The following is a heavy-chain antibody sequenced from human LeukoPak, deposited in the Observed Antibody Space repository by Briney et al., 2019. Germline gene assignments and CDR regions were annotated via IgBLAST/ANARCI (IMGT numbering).Heavy chain of an antibody. V-gene: IGHV1-69*01. CDR3: ARDASTLAAGVLTGVWFDP. CDR2: IIPIFGKA. Sequence: GSSVKVSCKASGGTFSSYAISWVRQAPGQGLEWMGGIIPIFGKASYAQKFQGRVTITADESTSTAYMEMSSLRSEDTAVYYCARDASTLAAGVLTGVWFDPWGQGTLVTVSS. J-gene: IGHJ5*02. CDR1: GGTFSSYA. D-gene: IGHD6-13*01.